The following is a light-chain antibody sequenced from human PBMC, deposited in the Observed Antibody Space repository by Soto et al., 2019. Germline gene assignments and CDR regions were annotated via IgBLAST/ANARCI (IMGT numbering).Light chain of an antibody. V-gene: IGKV3-15*01. CDR3: QHYNNWPPWT. CDR1: QSVSSN. J-gene: IGKJ1*01. Sequence: EIAMTQSRATLSVSPGERATLACRASQSVSSNLAWYQQKPGQAPRLLIYGASTRATGIPARFSGSGSGTEFTLTISRLQSEDFAVYYCQHYNNWPPWTFGQGTKVEVK. CDR2: GAS.